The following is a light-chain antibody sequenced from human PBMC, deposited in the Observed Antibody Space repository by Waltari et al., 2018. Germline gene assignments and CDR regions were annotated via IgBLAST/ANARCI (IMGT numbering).Light chain of an antibody. CDR3: QQLDSYPFT. V-gene: IGKV1-9*01. CDR2: ARS. J-gene: IGKJ3*01. CDR1: QAIRSY. Sequence: IQLTQSPSSLSASAGDRVTITCRASQAIRSYLAWYQQKPWKAPKVLIYARSTLQSGVPSRFSGRGSGTDVTLTISSLQPEDFETYYCQQLDSYPFTFGPGTKVDIK.